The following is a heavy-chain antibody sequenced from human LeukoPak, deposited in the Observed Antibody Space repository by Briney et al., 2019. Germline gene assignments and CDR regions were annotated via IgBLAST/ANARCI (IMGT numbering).Heavy chain of an antibody. Sequence: GGSLRLSCAASGFTFSTYAMNWVRQSPGKGLEWVSSISGSDGSTYYADSVKGRFTISRDYSKNTVYLQVNSLRAEDTAIYSCAKGASGNYYIYFDYWGQGTLVTVSS. V-gene: IGHV3-23*01. CDR1: GFTFSTYA. CDR2: ISGSDGST. J-gene: IGHJ4*02. D-gene: IGHD1-26*01. CDR3: AKGASGNYYIYFDY.